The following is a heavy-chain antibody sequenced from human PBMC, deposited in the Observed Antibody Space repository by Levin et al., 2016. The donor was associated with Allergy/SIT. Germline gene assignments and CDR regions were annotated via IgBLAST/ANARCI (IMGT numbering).Heavy chain of an antibody. Sequence: WVRQAPGQGLEWMGGIIPIFGTANYAQKFQGRVTITADESTSTAYMELSSLRSEDTAVYYCARQKKYQLLYFDYWGQGTLVTVSS. CDR2: IIPIFGTA. J-gene: IGHJ4*02. CDR3: ARQKKYQLLYFDY. V-gene: IGHV1-69*01. D-gene: IGHD2-2*01.